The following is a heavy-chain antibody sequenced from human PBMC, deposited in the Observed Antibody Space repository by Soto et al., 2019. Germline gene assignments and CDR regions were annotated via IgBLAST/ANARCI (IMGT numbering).Heavy chain of an antibody. D-gene: IGHD6-19*01. CDR1: GFTFSSYA. J-gene: IGHJ6*02. Sequence: GGSLRLSCAASGFTFSSYATSWVRQAPGKGLEWVSAISGSGGSTYYADSVKGRFTISRDNSKNTLYLQMNSLRAEDTAVYYCAKASIAVAGTGFRYYYYGMDVWGQGTTVTVSS. CDR3: AKASIAVAGTGFRYYYYGMDV. CDR2: ISGSGGST. V-gene: IGHV3-23*01.